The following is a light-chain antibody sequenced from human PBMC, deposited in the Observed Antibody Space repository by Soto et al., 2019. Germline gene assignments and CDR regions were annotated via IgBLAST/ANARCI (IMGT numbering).Light chain of an antibody. Sequence: VLTQPPSVSGAPGQRVTISVTGSSSNIGALYDVHWYKQLPGAAPKLLIYGNINRPSGVPDRFSGSKSGTSASLAITGLRAEDEADYYCQSYDSSLSGSVFGTGTKVTVL. CDR3: QSYDSSLSGSV. V-gene: IGLV1-40*01. J-gene: IGLJ1*01. CDR2: GNI. CDR1: SSNIGALYD.